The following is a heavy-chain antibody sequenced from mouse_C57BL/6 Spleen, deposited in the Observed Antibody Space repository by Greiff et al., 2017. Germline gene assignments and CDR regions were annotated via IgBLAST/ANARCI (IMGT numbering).Heavy chain of an antibody. D-gene: IGHD1-1*01. CDR1: GYTFTSYW. V-gene: IGHV1-55*01. CDR3: AGGDYYGSSCGGWYFDV. J-gene: IGHJ1*03. Sequence: QVQLQQPGAELVKPGASVKMSCKASGYTFTSYWITWVKQRPGQGLEWIGDIYPGSGSTNYNEKFKSKATLTVDTSSSTAYMQPSSLTSEDSAVYYWAGGDYYGSSCGGWYFDVWGTGTTVTVSS. CDR2: IYPGSGST.